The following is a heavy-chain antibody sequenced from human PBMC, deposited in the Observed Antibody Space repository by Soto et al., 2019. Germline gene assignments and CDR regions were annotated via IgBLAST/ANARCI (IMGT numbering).Heavy chain of an antibody. CDR1: GYRFNNYW. V-gene: IGHV5-51*01. Sequence: PXESLKISFKGSGYRFNNYWIGWVRQIPGKGLEWMGIIYPGDSDTRYSPSFEGQVTISADKSISTAYLQWSSLKASDTAMYYCARFGITMLRGDMDVWGQGTKVTVSS. CDR3: ARFGITMLRGDMDV. D-gene: IGHD3-10*01. J-gene: IGHJ6*02. CDR2: IYPGDSDT.